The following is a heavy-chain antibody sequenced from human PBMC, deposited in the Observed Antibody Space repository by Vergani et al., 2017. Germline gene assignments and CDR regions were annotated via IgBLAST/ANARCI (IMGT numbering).Heavy chain of an antibody. J-gene: IGHJ6*03. CDR1: GFTFSNYG. V-gene: IGHV3-30*18. CDR2: ISHDGNKK. Sequence: QVQLVESGGSVVQPGRSLRLSCAASGFTFSNYGLHWVRQAPGQGLEWVAVISHDGNKKYYVDSVKGRFTISRDNSKNTLYLYMNSLRADDTAVYYCAKVPRLKEDYYYYYMDVWGKGTTVTVSS. CDR3: AKVPRLKEDYYYYYMDV.